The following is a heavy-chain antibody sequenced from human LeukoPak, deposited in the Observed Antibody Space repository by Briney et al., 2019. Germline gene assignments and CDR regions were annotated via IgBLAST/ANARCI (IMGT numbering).Heavy chain of an antibody. D-gene: IGHD3-10*01. CDR3: ARPHYGSADY. J-gene: IGHJ4*02. Sequence: SQTLSLTCTVSGGSISSGSYYWSWIRQPAGKGLEWIGRIYTSGSTNYNPSLKSRVTISVDTSKNQFSLKLSSVTAADTAMYYCARPHYGSADYWGQGTPVTVSS. V-gene: IGHV4-61*02. CDR1: GGSISSGSYY. CDR2: IYTSGST.